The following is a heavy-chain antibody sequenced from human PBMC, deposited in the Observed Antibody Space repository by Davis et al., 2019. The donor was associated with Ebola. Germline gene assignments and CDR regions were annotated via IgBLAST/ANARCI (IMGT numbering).Heavy chain of an antibody. CDR3: ASDSSYNWFDP. Sequence: MPSETLSLTCAVSGGSISSSNWWSWVRQPPGKGLEWIGEIYHSGSTNYNPSLKSRVTISVDTSKNQFSLKLSSVTAADTAVYYCASDSSYNWFDPWGQGTLVTVSS. J-gene: IGHJ5*02. CDR1: GGSISSSNW. CDR2: IYHSGST. V-gene: IGHV4-4*02.